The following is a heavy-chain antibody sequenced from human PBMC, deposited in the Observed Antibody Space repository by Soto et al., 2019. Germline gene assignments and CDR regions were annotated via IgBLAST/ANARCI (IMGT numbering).Heavy chain of an antibody. CDR2: MNPNSGNT. Sequence: ASVKVSCKASGYTFTSYDINWVRQATGQGLEWMGWMNPNSGNTGYAQKFQGRVTMTRNTSISTAYMELSSLRSEDTAVYYCARGWNEGVVVVDATQQSRNWFDPWGQGTLVTVSS. J-gene: IGHJ5*02. D-gene: IGHD2-15*01. CDR1: GYTFTSYD. CDR3: ARGWNEGVVVVDATQQSRNWFDP. V-gene: IGHV1-8*01.